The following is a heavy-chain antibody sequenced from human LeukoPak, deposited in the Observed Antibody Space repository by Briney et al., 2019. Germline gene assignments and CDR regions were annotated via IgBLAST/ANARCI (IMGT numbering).Heavy chain of an antibody. CDR1: GFTFSSYG. CDR2: ISYDGSNK. D-gene: IGHD3-10*01. V-gene: IGHV3-30*18. Sequence: GGSLRLSCAASGFTFSSYGMHGVRQAPGKGLAWVAVISYDGSNKYNADSVKSRFTISRDNSKNTLYLQRNSLRAEDTAVYYCAKDEGPGRYYESRTDYWGQGTLVTVSS. CDR3: AKDEGPGRYYESRTDY. J-gene: IGHJ4*02.